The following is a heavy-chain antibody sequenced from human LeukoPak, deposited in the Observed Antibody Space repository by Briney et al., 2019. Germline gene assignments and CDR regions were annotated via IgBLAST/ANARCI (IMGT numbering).Heavy chain of an antibody. V-gene: IGHV3-21*01. Sequence: SPGGSLRLSCAASGFTFSSYSMNWVRQAPGKGLEWVSSISSSSSYIYYADSVKGRFTISRDNAKNSLYLQMNSLRAEDTAVYYCARSPYDFWSGYYNFDYWGQGTLVTVSS. J-gene: IGHJ4*02. CDR1: GFTFSSYS. CDR2: ISSSSSYI. CDR3: ARSPYDFWSGYYNFDY. D-gene: IGHD3-3*01.